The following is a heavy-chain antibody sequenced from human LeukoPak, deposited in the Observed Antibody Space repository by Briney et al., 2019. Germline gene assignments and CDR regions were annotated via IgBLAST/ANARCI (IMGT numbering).Heavy chain of an antibody. V-gene: IGHV3-53*01. CDR3: ARSGSGSYWNYFDY. CDR1: GFTVSSKY. CDR2: IYSGGST. Sequence: GGSLRLSCAASGFTVSSKYMSWVRQAPGRGLEWVSVIYSGGSTYYADSVKGRFTISRDNSKNTLYLQMNSLRAEDTAVYYCARSGSGSYWNYFDYWGQGTPVTVSS. D-gene: IGHD3-10*01. J-gene: IGHJ4*02.